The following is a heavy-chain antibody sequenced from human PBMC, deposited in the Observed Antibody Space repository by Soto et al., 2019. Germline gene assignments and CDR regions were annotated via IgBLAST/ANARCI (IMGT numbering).Heavy chain of an antibody. D-gene: IGHD2-2*02. V-gene: IGHV1-69*08. CDR2: IIPILGIG. Sequence: QVQLVQSGAEVKKPGSSVKVSCKASGGTFSSYTISWVRQAPGQGLEWMGRIIPILGIGNYAQKFQGRDTITADKSTSTAYMELSSLRSEDTAVYYCARDRDLIVVVPAAIPYYYGMDVWGQGTTVTVSS. CDR3: ARDRDLIVVVPAAIPYYYGMDV. CDR1: GGTFSSYT. J-gene: IGHJ6*02.